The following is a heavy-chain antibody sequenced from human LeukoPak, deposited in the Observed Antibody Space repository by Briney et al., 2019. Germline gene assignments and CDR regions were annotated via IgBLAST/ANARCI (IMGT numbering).Heavy chain of an antibody. Sequence: KSSETLSLTCTVSGGSISSSNWWSWVRQPPGKGLEWIGEIYHSGSTNYNPSLKSRVTISVDKSKNQFSLKLSSVTAADTAVYYCANKPSWIQQNTGDAFDIWGQGTMVTVSS. CDR1: GGSISSSNW. CDR2: IYHSGST. J-gene: IGHJ3*02. CDR3: ANKPSWIQQNTGDAFDI. V-gene: IGHV4-4*02. D-gene: IGHD5-18*01.